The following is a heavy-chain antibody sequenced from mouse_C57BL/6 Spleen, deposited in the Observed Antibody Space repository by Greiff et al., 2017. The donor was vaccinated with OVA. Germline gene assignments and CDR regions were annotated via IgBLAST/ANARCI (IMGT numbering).Heavy chain of an antibody. CDR2: IDPSDSYT. CDR3: ASGSSYRYFDV. Sequence: VQLQQPGAELVKPGASVKLSCKASGYTFTSYWMQWVKQRPGQGLEWIGEIDPSDSYTNYNQKFKGKATLTVDTSSSTAYRQLSSLTSEDSAVYYCASGSSYRYFDVWGTGTTVTVSS. V-gene: IGHV1-50*01. CDR1: GYTFTSYW. J-gene: IGHJ1*03. D-gene: IGHD1-1*01.